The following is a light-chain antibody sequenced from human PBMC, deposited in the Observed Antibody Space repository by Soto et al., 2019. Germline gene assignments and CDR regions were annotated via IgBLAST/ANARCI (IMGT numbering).Light chain of an antibody. CDR1: NSNIGSNT. V-gene: IGLV1-44*01. J-gene: IGLJ1*01. Sequence: QSVLTQPPSASGTPGQRVTISCSGSNSNIGSNTVNWYQQLPGTAPKLLIYSNNQRPSGVPDRFSGSKSGTSASLAISGLQSEDEADYYCAAWDDSLNARYVFGTGTKVTVL. CDR3: AAWDDSLNARYV. CDR2: SNN.